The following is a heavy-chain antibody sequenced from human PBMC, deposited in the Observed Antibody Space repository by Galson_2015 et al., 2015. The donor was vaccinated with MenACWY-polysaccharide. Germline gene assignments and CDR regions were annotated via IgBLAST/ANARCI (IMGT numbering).Heavy chain of an antibody. J-gene: IGHJ6*02. CDR3: ARVRGGQWSRYSMDV. Sequence: LSLTCTVSGASISNYYWTWIRQPAGKGLEWIGRVYASGSTNSNPSLKSRLTMSVDTSKNQFSLGLSSVTAADTAIYYCARVRGGQWSRYSMDVWGQGTTVTVSS. V-gene: IGHV4-4*07. CDR2: VYASGST. D-gene: IGHD6-19*01. CDR1: GASISNYY.